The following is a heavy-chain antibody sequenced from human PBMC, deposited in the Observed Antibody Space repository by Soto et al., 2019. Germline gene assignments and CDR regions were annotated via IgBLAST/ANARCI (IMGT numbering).Heavy chain of an antibody. CDR2: ISYDGSNK. CDR1: GFTFSSYA. CDR3: ARDRGVWGSYRIFDY. J-gene: IGHJ4*02. Sequence: ESGGGVVQPGRSLRLSCAASGFTFSSYAMHWVRQAPGKGLEWVAVISYDGSNKYYADSVKGRFTISRDNSKNTLYLQMNSLRAEDTAVYYCARDRGVWGSYRIFDYWGQGTLVTVSS. V-gene: IGHV3-30-3*01. D-gene: IGHD3-16*02.